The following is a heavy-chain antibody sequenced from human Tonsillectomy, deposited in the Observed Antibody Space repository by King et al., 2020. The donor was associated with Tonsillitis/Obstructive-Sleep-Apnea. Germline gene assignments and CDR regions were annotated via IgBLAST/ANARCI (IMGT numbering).Heavy chain of an antibody. CDR2: LYGGGEL. CDR1: GFTVTTTY. J-gene: IGHJ4*02. D-gene: IGHD1-1*01. V-gene: IGHV3-53*01. Sequence: VQLVESGGGLIQPGGSLRLSCAASGFTVTTTYMAWVRQAPGQGLEWVSCLYGGGELYYADSLKGRFTISRDTSKNTLYLQMNSLRAEDTAVYYCAKDQTGLGYWGQGTLVTVSS. CDR3: AKDQTGLGY.